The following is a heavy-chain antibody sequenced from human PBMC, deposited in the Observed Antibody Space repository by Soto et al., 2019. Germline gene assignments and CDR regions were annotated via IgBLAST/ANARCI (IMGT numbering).Heavy chain of an antibody. CDR2: INTDGSNT. CDR3: AREFCSGGTCYTSYFDP. Sequence: GGSLRLSCAASGLTFYRYWMHWVRQAPGKGLVWVSHINTDGSNTNYADSVKGRFTTSRDNAKTTMFLQMNSLRDEDTAVYYCAREFCSGGTCYTSYFDPWGQGAPVTVSS. CDR1: GLTFYRYW. J-gene: IGHJ5*02. D-gene: IGHD2-15*01. V-gene: IGHV3-74*01.